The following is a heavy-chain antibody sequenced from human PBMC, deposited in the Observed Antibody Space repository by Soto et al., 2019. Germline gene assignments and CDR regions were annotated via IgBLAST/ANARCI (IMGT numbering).Heavy chain of an antibody. J-gene: IGHJ4*02. CDR3: ASVTPYCSSTSCYAP. CDR2: INHSGST. D-gene: IGHD2-2*01. V-gene: IGHV4-34*01. CDR1: GGSFSGYY. Sequence: SETLSLTCAVYGGSFSGYYWSWIRQPPGKGLEWIGEINHSGSTNYNPSLKSRVTISVDTSKNQFSLKLSSVTAADTAVYYCASVTPYCSSTSCYAPWGQGTLVTVSS.